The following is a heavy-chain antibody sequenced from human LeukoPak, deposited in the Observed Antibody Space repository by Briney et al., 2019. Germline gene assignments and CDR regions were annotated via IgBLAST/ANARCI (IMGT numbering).Heavy chain of an antibody. CDR1: VFIFSYYW. CDR2: INQDGSEK. V-gene: IGHV3-7*03. CDR3: AREGGSGWYSGWFDP. J-gene: IGHJ5*02. D-gene: IGHD6-19*01. Sequence: GGSLRLSCAPSVFIFSYYWMSWVRQAPGKGLEWVANINQDGSEKRYVDSAKGRFTISRDNAENLLYLQMNNLRAEDTAVYYCAREGGSGWYSGWFDPWGQGTLVTVSS.